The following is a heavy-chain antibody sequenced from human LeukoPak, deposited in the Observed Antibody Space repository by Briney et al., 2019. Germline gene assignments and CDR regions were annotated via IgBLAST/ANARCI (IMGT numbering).Heavy chain of an antibody. CDR3: ARLRADSSGYYFDY. CDR2: IYYSGST. Sequence: PSETLSLTCTVSGYSISSDYYWGWIRQPPGKGLEWIGYIYYSGSTNYNPSLKSRVTISVDTSKNQFSLKLSSVTAADTAVYYCARLRADSSGYYFDYWGQGTLVTVSS. D-gene: IGHD3-22*01. CDR1: GYSISSDYY. J-gene: IGHJ4*02. V-gene: IGHV4-38-2*02.